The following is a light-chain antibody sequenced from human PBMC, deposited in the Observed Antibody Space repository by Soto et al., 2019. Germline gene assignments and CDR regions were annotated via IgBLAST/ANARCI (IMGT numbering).Light chain of an antibody. Sequence: EIVSTQSPGTLSLSPGERATLSCRSSHSVSSNYLAWYQQKPGQAPRLLIYDVSSRATGIPDRFSGSGSGTDFTLTISRLEPVDFAVYYCQQYGISPTFGQGTKVEIK. CDR3: QQYGISPT. CDR1: HSVSSNY. J-gene: IGKJ1*01. V-gene: IGKV3-20*01. CDR2: DVS.